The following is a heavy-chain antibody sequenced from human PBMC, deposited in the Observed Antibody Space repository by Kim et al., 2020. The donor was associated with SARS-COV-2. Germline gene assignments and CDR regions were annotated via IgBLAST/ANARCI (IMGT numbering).Heavy chain of an antibody. V-gene: IGHV4-28*03. CDR3: ARVRTNLGWGIAAAGGWFDP. Sequence: SETLSLTCAVSGYSISSSNWWGWIRQPPGKGLEWIGYIYYSGSTYYNPSLKSRVTMSVDTSKNQFSLKLSSVTAVDTAVYYCARVRTNLGWGIAAAGGWFDPWGQGTLVTVSS. D-gene: IGHD6-13*01. CDR1: GYSISSSNW. CDR2: IYYSGST. J-gene: IGHJ5*02.